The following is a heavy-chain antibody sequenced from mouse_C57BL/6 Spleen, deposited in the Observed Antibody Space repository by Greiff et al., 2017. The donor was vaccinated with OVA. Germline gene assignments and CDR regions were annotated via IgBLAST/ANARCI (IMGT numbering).Heavy chain of an antibody. Sequence: EVKLLESGAELVKPGASVKLSCTASGFNFKDYYMPWVKQRTEQGLEWIGRIDPEDGETKYDPTFQGQATITADTSSNTVYLQLSSLTSEDTAVNYCARTYYGSSWFAYWGQGTLVTVSA. D-gene: IGHD1-1*01. CDR2: IDPEDGET. CDR3: ARTYYGSSWFAY. V-gene: IGHV14-2*01. J-gene: IGHJ3*01. CDR1: GFNFKDYY.